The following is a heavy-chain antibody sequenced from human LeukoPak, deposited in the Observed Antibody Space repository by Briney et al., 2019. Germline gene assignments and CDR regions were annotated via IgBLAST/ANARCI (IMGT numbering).Heavy chain of an antibody. J-gene: IGHJ4*02. Sequence: IXXVRQAPGQGREGMGWIDTNTGSPTYAQGLTGRFVFSLDPSVSTAFLQINSLEAEDAALYFCVRGIDTTGYFHYWGQGTLVTVSS. CDR2: IDTNTGSP. D-gene: IGHD3-22*01. V-gene: IGHV7-4-1*02. CDR3: VRGIDTTGYFHY.